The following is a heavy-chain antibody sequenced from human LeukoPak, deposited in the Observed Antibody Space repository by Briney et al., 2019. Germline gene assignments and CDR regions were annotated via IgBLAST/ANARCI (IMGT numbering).Heavy chain of an antibody. D-gene: IGHD3-9*01. Sequence: GGTLRLSCVASGFTFSSYGMSSVRQAPGKGLEWVSSLGGGGGSTYDADSWKGRVTIPRDNYKTTLYLQMNSMRAEDTAVYYCAKQGRDWLRDYYYYMDVWGKGTTVTISS. CDR2: LGGGGGST. CDR1: GFTFSSYG. CDR3: AKQGRDWLRDYYYYMDV. V-gene: IGHV3-23*01. J-gene: IGHJ6*03.